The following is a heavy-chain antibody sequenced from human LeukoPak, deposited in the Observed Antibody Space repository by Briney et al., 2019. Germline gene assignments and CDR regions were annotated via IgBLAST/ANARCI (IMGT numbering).Heavy chain of an antibody. D-gene: IGHD5-24*01. CDR1: GFTFSSYW. CDR2: IKQDGSEK. J-gene: IGHJ5*02. CDR3: ARPRIEMATIINWFDP. V-gene: IGHV3-7*01. Sequence: GGSLRLSCAASGFTFSSYWMSWVRQAPGKGLEWVANIKQDGSEKYYVDSVKGRFTISRDNAKNSLYLQMNSLRAEDTAVYYCARPRIEMATIINWFDPWGQGTLVTVSS.